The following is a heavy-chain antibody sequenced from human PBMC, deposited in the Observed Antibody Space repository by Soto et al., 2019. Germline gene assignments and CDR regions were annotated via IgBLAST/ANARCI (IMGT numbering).Heavy chain of an antibody. D-gene: IGHD3-16*01. CDR2: IGVGGGDR. Sequence: GGSLRLSCAASGFTFSSYAMSWVRQAPGKGLEWVSIIGVGGGDRYYPESVKGRFTISRDNSRDTLYLEMNSLRDEDTAVYYCTRVRYGGLGWGQGTLVTVSS. V-gene: IGHV3-23*01. J-gene: IGHJ4*02. CDR3: TRVRYGGLG. CDR1: GFTFSSYA.